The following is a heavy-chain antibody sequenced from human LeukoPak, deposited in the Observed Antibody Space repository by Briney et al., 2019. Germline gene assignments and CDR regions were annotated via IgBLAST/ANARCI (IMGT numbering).Heavy chain of an antibody. CDR3: ARDEEMATTISILDY. D-gene: IGHD5-24*01. J-gene: IGHJ4*02. Sequence: GGSLRLSCAASGFTFSSYEMNWVRQAPGKGLEWVSYISSSGSTIYYAGSVKGRFTISRDNAKNSLYLQMNSLRAEDTAVYYCARDEEMATTISILDYWGQGTLVTVSS. CDR1: GFTFSSYE. V-gene: IGHV3-48*03. CDR2: ISSSGSTI.